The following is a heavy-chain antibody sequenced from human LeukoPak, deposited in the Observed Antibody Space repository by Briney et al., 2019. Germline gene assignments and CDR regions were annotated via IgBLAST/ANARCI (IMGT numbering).Heavy chain of an antibody. V-gene: IGHV3-23*01. D-gene: IGHD6-6*01. CDR3: AKGPPIATRPNWFDP. CDR1: GFTFSSCA. Sequence: GGSLRLSCAASGFTFSSCAMSWVRQAPGKGLEWVSGIGGSGTNTYYADSVKGRFTISRDNSKNTLYLQMNSLRAEDTAVYYCAKGPPIATRPNWFDPWGQGTLVTVSS. J-gene: IGHJ5*02. CDR2: IGGSGTNT.